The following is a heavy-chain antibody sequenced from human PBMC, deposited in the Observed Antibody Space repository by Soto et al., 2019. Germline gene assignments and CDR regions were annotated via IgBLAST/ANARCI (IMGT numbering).Heavy chain of an antibody. D-gene: IGHD3-3*01. CDR1: GGSISSYY. CDR3: ARAGYRNTYEIDY. V-gene: IGHV4-59*06. Sequence: PSETLSLTCPVSGGSISSYYLSWIRQPPGKGLEWIGYIFYSGTTYYNPSLKSRVTISVDTSKNQFSLKLSSVTAADTALYYCARAGYRNTYEIDYWGQGALVTVSS. J-gene: IGHJ4*02. CDR2: IFYSGTT.